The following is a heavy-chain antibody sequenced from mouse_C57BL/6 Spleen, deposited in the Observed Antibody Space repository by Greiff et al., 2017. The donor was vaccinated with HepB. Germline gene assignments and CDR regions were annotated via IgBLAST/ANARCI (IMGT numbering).Heavy chain of an antibody. CDR3: ARWVDHYYAMDY. J-gene: IGHJ4*01. CDR2: INPSSGYT. Sequence: VQLQQSGAELAKPGASVKLSCKASGYTFTSYWMHWVKQRPGQGLEWIGYINPSSGYTKYNQKFKDKATLTADTASSTAYMQLSSLTYEDSAVYYCARWVDHYYAMDYWGQGTSVTVSS. CDR1: GYTFTSYW. D-gene: IGHD1-1*01. V-gene: IGHV1-7*01.